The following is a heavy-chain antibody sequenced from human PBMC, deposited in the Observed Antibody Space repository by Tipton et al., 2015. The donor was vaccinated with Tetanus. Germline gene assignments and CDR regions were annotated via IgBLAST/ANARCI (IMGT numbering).Heavy chain of an antibody. CDR1: GGSISSGAYY. Sequence: TLSLTCTVSGGSISSGAYYWSWIRQHPGKGLGWIGYIYYSGSTFYNPSLKSRVTISVDTSKNQFSLKLSSVTAADTAVYYCARTQPIGWYFDLWGRGPLLTVSS. J-gene: IGHJ2*01. V-gene: IGHV4-31*03. CDR3: ARTQPIGWYFDL. D-gene: IGHD1-1*01. CDR2: IYYSGST.